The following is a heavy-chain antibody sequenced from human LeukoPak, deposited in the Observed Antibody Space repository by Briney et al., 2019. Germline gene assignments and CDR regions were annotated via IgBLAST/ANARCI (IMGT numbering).Heavy chain of an antibody. Sequence: ASVKVSCKASGYTFTGYYMHWVRQAPGQGFEWMGWINPNSGGTNYAQKFQGRVTMTRDTSISTAYMELSRLRSDDTAVYYCARVPREGVVIPYGMDVWGQGTTVTVSS. D-gene: IGHD3-22*01. J-gene: IGHJ6*02. CDR1: GYTFTGYY. CDR3: ARVPREGVVIPYGMDV. CDR2: INPNSGGT. V-gene: IGHV1-2*02.